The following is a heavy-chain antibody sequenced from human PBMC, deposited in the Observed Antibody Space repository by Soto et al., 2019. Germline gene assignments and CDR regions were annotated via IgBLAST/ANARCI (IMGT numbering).Heavy chain of an antibody. D-gene: IGHD3-3*01. CDR2: ISGDGGST. CDR1: GFTFSRYA. V-gene: IGHV3-23*01. J-gene: IGHJ6*02. Sequence: GGSLRLSCAASGFTFSRYAMSWVRQAPGKGLEWVSGISGDGGSTYYADSVKGRFTISRDNSKNTLYLQMNSLRAEDTAVYYCARGASQIGYYYYGMDVWGQGTTVTVSS. CDR3: ARGASQIGYYYYGMDV.